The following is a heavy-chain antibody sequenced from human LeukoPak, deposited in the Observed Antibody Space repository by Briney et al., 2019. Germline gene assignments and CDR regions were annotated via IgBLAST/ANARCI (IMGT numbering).Heavy chain of an antibody. CDR2: IYHSGST. CDR3: ARVGPDYDFWSGYREAFDI. CDR1: GYSISSGYY. Sequence: SETLSLTCTVSGYSISSGYYWGWIRQPPGKGLEWIGSIYHSGSTYYNPSLKSRVTISVDTSKNQFSLKLSSVTAADTAVYYCARVGPDYDFWSGYREAFDIWGQGTMVTVSS. J-gene: IGHJ3*02. V-gene: IGHV4-38-2*02. D-gene: IGHD3-3*01.